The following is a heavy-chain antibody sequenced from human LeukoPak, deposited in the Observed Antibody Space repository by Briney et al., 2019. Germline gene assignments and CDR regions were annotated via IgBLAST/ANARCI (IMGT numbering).Heavy chain of an antibody. V-gene: IGHV1-8*01. Sequence: ASVKVSCKAFGYTFTSYDFNWVRQATGQRPEWMGWMSPNSGDTGYAQKFQDRVTMTRNTSISTAYMELSSLRSDDTAVYYCARGPPNWGYDYWGPGTLVTVSS. J-gene: IGHJ4*02. D-gene: IGHD7-27*01. CDR3: ARGPPNWGYDY. CDR1: GYTFTSYD. CDR2: MSPNSGDT.